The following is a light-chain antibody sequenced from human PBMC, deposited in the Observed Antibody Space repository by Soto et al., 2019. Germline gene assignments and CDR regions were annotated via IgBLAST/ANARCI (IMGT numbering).Light chain of an antibody. V-gene: IGLV4-60*03. CDR1: SGHSSYI. CDR3: ETWDSNTHV. CDR2: LEGSGSY. Sequence: QAVVTQSSSASASLGSSVKLTCTLSSGHSSYIITWHQQQPGKAPRYLMKLEGSGSYNKGSGVPDRFSGSSSGADRYLTISSLQSEDEADYYCETWDSNTHVFGGGTKLTVL. J-gene: IGLJ2*01.